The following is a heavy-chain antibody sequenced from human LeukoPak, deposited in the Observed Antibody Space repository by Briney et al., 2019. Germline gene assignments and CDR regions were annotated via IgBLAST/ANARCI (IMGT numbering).Heavy chain of an antibody. CDR3: ARDSHGYNYLDY. Sequence: SETLSLTCTVSGGSISSSSYYWGWIRQPPGKGLEWIGSIYYSGSTYYNPSLKSRVTISVDTSKNQFSLKLSSVTAADTAVFYCARDSHGYNYLDYWGQGTLVTVSS. D-gene: IGHD5-24*01. J-gene: IGHJ4*02. CDR1: GGSISSSSYY. CDR2: IYYSGST. V-gene: IGHV4-39*07.